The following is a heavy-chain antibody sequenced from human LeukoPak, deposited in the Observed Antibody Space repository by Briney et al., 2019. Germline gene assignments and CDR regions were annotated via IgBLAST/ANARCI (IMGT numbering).Heavy chain of an antibody. CDR1: GGSISSYY. D-gene: IGHD3-10*01. J-gene: IGHJ3*02. V-gene: IGHV4-59*01. CDR2: IYYSGST. CDR3: ARDGYMVRGADAFDI. Sequence: SETLSLTCTVSGGSISSYYWSWIRQPPGRGLEWIGYIYYSGSTNYNPSLKSRVTISVDTSKNQFSLKLSSVTAADTAVYYCARDGYMVRGADAFDIWGQGTMVTVSS.